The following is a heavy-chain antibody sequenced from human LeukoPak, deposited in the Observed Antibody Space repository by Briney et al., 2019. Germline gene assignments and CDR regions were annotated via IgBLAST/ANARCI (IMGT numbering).Heavy chain of an antibody. CDR1: GYTFTDYY. V-gene: IGHV1-2*02. CDR2: INPNSGDT. CDR3: ARGDYYGSPKVVAA. Sequence: ASVKVSCKASGYTFTDYYINWVRQAPGQGLEWMGCINPNSGDTNYAQKFQDRVTMTRDTSISTAYIELNLLRSDDTAVYYCARGDYYGSPKVVAAWGQGTLVTVSS. J-gene: IGHJ5*02. D-gene: IGHD3-10*01.